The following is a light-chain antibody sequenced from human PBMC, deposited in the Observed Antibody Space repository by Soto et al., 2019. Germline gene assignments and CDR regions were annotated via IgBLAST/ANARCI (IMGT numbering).Light chain of an antibody. CDR2: GAS. J-gene: IGKJ5*01. CDR1: QSVSGN. CDR3: QQYNNWFSIT. V-gene: IGKV3-15*01. Sequence: EIVMTQSPATLSVSPGERATLSRRASQSVSGNLAWYQQKPGQAPRLLIYGASTRANGIPARFSGSGSGTEFTLTISSLQSEDFAVYYCQQYNNWFSITFGQGTRLEIK.